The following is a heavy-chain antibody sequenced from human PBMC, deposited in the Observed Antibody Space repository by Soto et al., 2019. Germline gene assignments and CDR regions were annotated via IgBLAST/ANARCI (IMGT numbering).Heavy chain of an antibody. CDR1: GYTFTDYW. CDR2: IYPGDSDT. CDR3: ARQDIVVVPAARMGGMDV. Sequence: GESLKISCKGSGYTFTDYWIGWVRQLPGKGLEWMGIIYPGDSDTRYSPSFQGHVTITVDKSTSTAYLQWNTLKASDTAMYYCARQDIVVVPAARMGGMDVWGQGTTVTVSS. V-gene: IGHV5-51*01. D-gene: IGHD2-2*01. J-gene: IGHJ6*02.